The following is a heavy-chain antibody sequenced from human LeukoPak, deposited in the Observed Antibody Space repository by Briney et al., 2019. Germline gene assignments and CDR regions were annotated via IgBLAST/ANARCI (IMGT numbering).Heavy chain of an antibody. CDR1: GFSLSTSGMR. J-gene: IGHJ4*02. CDR2: IDWDDDK. Sequence: SGPALVKPTQTLTLTCTFSGFSLSTSGMRVSWIRQPPGKALEWLARIDWDDDKFYSTSLKTRLTISKDTSKNQVVLTMTNIGPLDTATYYCTRLNSGTYLHYRGQGTLVTVSS. V-gene: IGHV2-70*04. D-gene: IGHD1-26*01. CDR3: TRLNSGTYLHY.